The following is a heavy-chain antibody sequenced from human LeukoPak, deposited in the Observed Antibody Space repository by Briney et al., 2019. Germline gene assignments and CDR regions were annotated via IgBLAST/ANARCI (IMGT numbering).Heavy chain of an antibody. CDR2: INPNSGGT. V-gene: IGHV1-2*02. Sequence: ASVKVSCKASGYTFTGYYMHWVRQAPGQGLEWMGWINPNSGGTNYAQKFQGRVTMTRDTSISTAYMELSRLRSDDTAVYYCARDPFWSGDYKGVGFDPWGQGTLVTVSS. J-gene: IGHJ5*02. CDR3: ARDPFWSGDYKGVGFDP. D-gene: IGHD3-3*01. CDR1: GYTFTGYY.